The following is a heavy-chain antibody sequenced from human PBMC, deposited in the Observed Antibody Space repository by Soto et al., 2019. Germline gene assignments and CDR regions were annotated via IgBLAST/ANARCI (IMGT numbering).Heavy chain of an antibody. Sequence: QVQLVQSGAEVKKPGASVKVSCKASGYTFTSYGISWVRQAPGQGLEWMGWISAYNGNTNYAQKLQGRVTMTTATSTRTAARGLSSLRPDDTAVYYCARVDIVMVGAFAIWGQGTMVTVSS. J-gene: IGHJ3*02. CDR2: ISAYNGNT. V-gene: IGHV1-18*04. CDR1: GYTFTSYG. CDR3: ARVDIVMVGAFAI. D-gene: IGHD5-18*01.